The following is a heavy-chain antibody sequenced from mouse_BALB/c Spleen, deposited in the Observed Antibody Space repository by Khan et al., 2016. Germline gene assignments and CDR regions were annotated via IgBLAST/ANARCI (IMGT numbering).Heavy chain of an antibody. Sequence: VRLQQSGPELEKPGASVKISCKASGYSFTGYNMNWVKQSNGKSLEWIGNINPYNGGTSYNQKFKGKATLTVDTSSSTAYMQLKSLTSEDSASSYDAGHDGYTGGFDVWGAGTPVTVSS. CDR3: AGHDGYTGGFDV. CDR2: INPYNGGT. CDR1: GYSFTGYN. D-gene: IGHD2-3*01. V-gene: IGHV1-39*01. J-gene: IGHJ1*01.